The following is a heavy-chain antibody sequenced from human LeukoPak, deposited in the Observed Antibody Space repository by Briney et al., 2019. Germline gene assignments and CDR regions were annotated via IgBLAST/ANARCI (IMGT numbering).Heavy chain of an antibody. V-gene: IGHV3-23*01. CDR1: GFTFSSHG. D-gene: IGHD6-13*01. CDR3: AREGGFTGYGSSWYEDVFVY. J-gene: IGHJ4*02. Sequence: QSGGTLRLSCAASGFTFSSHGMSWVRQAPGKGLEWVSSITESGYKTYYAGSVKGRFTISRDNSKNTLSLQMNSLRAEDTAVYYCAREGGFTGYGSSWYEDVFVYWGQGTLVIVSS. CDR2: ITESGYKT.